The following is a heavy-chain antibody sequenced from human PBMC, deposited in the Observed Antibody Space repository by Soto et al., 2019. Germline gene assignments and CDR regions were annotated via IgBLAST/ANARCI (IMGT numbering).Heavy chain of an antibody. CDR2: IIPIFGTA. J-gene: IGHJ5*01. V-gene: IGHV1-69*13. CDR1: GGAFSSYA. D-gene: IGHD3-3*01. Sequence: SVKVSCNASGGAFSSYAISLVRQAPGQGLEWMGGIIPIFGTANYAQKLQGRVTITADESTSTAYMELSSLRSEDTAVYYCARTVKIFGVGNWFDSWGQGTLVTVSS. CDR3: ARTVKIFGVGNWFDS.